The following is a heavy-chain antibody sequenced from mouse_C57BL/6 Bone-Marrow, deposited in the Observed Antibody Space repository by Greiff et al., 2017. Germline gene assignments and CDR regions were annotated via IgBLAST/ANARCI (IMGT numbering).Heavy chain of an antibody. J-gene: IGHJ2*01. CDR3: ARKLGLDY. V-gene: IGHV5-6*01. CDR1: GFTFSSYG. D-gene: IGHD4-1*01. CDR2: ISSGGSYT. Sequence: VQLKQSGGDLVKPGGSLKLSCAASGFTFSSYGMSWVRQTPDKRLEWVATISSGGSYTYYPDSVKGRFTISRDNAKNTLYLQMSSLKSEDTAMYYCARKLGLDYWGQGTTLTVSS.